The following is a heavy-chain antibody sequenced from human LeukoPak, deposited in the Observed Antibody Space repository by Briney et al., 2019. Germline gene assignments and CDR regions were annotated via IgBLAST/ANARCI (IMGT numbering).Heavy chain of an antibody. Sequence: GASVKVSCKASGYTSTSYDINWVRQAPGQGLEWMGWINPNTGNPTYAQAFTGRFVFSLDTSVSTAYLQISSLKAEDTAVYYCARAYQHLGGLSFPDYWGQGALVTVSS. V-gene: IGHV7-4-1*02. CDR3: ARAYQHLGGLSFPDY. J-gene: IGHJ4*02. CDR2: INPNTGNP. CDR1: GYTSTSYD. D-gene: IGHD3-16*02.